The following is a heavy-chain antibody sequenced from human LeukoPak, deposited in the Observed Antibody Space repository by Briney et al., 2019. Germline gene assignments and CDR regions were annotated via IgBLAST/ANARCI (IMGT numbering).Heavy chain of an antibody. J-gene: IGHJ5*02. V-gene: IGHV4-59*02. Sequence: SETLSLTCTVSGGSVSSYYWSWIRQPPGKGLEWLGYIYYSGSTNYNPSLKSRVTISVDTSKNQFSLKLSSVTAADTAVYYCARVIAAAGLWFDPWGQGTLVTVSS. CDR1: GGSVSSYY. D-gene: IGHD6-13*01. CDR3: ARVIAAAGLWFDP. CDR2: IYYSGST.